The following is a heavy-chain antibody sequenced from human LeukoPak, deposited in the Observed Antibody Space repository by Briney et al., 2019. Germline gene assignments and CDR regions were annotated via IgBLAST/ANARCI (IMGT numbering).Heavy chain of an antibody. CDR3: ARGYCGADCYPLPFDP. CDR2: IYYSGST. J-gene: IGHJ5*02. CDR1: GGSISSGDYY. V-gene: IGHV4-30-4*08. Sequence: SETLSLTCTVSGGSISSGDYYWSWIRQPPGKGLEWIGYIYYSGSTYYNPSLKSRVTISVDTSKNQFSLKLSSVTAADTAVYYCARGYCGADCYPLPFDPWGQGTLVTVSS. D-gene: IGHD2-21*01.